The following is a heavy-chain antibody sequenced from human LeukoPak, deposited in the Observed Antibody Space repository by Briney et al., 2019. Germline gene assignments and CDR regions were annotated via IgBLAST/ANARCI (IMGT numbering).Heavy chain of an antibody. D-gene: IGHD6-19*01. CDR2: IHSNGIST. CDR3: ARTQQWLATGGWYWFDT. Sequence: GGSLRLSCAASGFTLSNYPIHWVRQAPGKGLEFVSSIHSNGISTYYGNSVKGRFTVSRDNSKNTVYLQMGSLREEDMAVYYCARTQQWLATGGWYWFDTWGQGTLVTVSS. CDR1: GFTLSNYP. J-gene: IGHJ5*02. V-gene: IGHV3-64*01.